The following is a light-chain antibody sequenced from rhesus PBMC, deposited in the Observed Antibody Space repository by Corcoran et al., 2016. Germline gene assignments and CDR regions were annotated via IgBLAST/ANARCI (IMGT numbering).Light chain of an antibody. CDR1: QNIHST. CDR3: QHCYEDPPT. CDR2: AAS. V-gene: IGKV1S8*01. Sequence: DIQMTQSPSALSASVGDRVSIPCRASQNIHSTLAWYKQKPGKAPKLLIYAASRLHTGIPSRFSGSGSGADFTLTISSLQPEDSAVYYCQHCYEDPPTFGGGTKVELK. J-gene: IGKJ4*01.